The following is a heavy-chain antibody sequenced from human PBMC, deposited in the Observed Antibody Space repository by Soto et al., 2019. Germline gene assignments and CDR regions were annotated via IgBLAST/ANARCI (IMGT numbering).Heavy chain of an antibody. CDR3: ARDPYHVLMVNAPNLYGMDV. J-gene: IGHJ6*02. V-gene: IGHV6-1*01. Sequence: SQTLSLTCAISGDSVSSNSAAWNWIRQSPSRGLEWLGRTYYRSKWYNDYAVSVKSRITINPDTSTTTAYMELRSLRSDDTAVYYCARDPYHVLMVNAPNLYGMDVWGQGTTVTVSS. D-gene: IGHD2-8*01. CDR1: GDSVSSNSAA. CDR2: TYYRSKWYN.